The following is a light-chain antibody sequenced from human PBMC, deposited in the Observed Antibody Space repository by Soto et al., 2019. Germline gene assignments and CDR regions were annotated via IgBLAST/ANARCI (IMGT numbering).Light chain of an antibody. CDR2: HAS. V-gene: IGKV3-15*01. Sequence: EIVMTQSPATLSVSPGERATLSCRASQSVYSTLAWYQQKPGQAPSLLIYHASTRATGIPARFSGSGSGTEFTLTISSLQSEDFEVYYCQQYNKWPLTFGGGTKLEIK. CDR1: QSVYST. J-gene: IGKJ4*01. CDR3: QQYNKWPLT.